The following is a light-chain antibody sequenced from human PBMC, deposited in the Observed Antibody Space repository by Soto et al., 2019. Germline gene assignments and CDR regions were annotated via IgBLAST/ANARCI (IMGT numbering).Light chain of an antibody. J-gene: IGLJ3*02. V-gene: IGLV2-11*01. CDR2: DAS. Sequence: QSALTQPRSVSGSPGQSVTISCTGTTGDVGAYNFVSWYQLHPGKAPKLMIYDASKRPSGVPDRFSVSKSGNTASLTISGLQAEDEADYYCCSYAGSFTWVFGGGTKLTVL. CDR3: CSYAGSFTWV. CDR1: TGDVGAYNF.